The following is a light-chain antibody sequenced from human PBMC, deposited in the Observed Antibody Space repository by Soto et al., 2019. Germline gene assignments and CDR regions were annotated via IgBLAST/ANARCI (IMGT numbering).Light chain of an antibody. CDR3: QQSYSTPIT. V-gene: IGKV1-39*01. Sequence: DIQMTQSPSSVSASVGDRVTITCRASQNIIAYLHWYRQKPGKAPDLLIYAASSLQSGVTSRFSGSGSGTDFTLTISSLQPEDFATYYCQQSYSTPITFGQGTRLQIK. CDR2: AAS. CDR1: QNIIAY. J-gene: IGKJ5*01.